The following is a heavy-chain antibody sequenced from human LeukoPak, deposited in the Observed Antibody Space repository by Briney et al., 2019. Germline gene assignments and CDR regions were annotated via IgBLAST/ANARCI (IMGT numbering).Heavy chain of an antibody. CDR2: INPNSGGT. D-gene: IGHD5-12*01. Sequence: ASVKVSCKASGYTFTSYGISWVRQAPGQGLEWMGWINPNSGGTNYAQKFQGRVTMTRDTSISTAYMELSRLRSDDTAVYYCAVSVATILPDYWGQGTLVTVSS. CDR3: AVSVATILPDY. CDR1: GYTFTSYG. V-gene: IGHV1-2*02. J-gene: IGHJ4*02.